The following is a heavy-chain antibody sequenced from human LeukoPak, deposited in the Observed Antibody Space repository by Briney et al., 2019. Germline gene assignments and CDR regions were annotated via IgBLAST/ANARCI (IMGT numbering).Heavy chain of an antibody. CDR3: ASNRPDLYGMDV. Sequence: GASVKVSCKASGGTFSSYAISWVRQAPGQGLEWMGKIIPILGIANYAQILQGRVTITADKSTSTAYMELSSLRSEDTAVYYCASNRPDLYGMDVWGQGTTVTVSS. D-gene: IGHD1-14*01. CDR2: IIPILGIA. CDR1: GGTFSSYA. J-gene: IGHJ6*02. V-gene: IGHV1-69*04.